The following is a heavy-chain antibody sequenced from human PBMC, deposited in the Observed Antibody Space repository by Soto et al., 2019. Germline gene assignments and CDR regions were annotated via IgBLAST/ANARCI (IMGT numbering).Heavy chain of an antibody. J-gene: IGHJ4*02. Sequence: SETLSLTCAVSGGSISSSNWWSWVRQPPGKGLEWIGEIYHSGSTNYNPSLKSRVTISVDKSKNQFSLKLSSVTAADTAVYYCAREGVGAAAGGLDYWGQGTLVTVSS. CDR1: GGSISSSNW. CDR3: AREGVGAAAGGLDY. D-gene: IGHD6-13*01. V-gene: IGHV4-4*02. CDR2: IYHSGST.